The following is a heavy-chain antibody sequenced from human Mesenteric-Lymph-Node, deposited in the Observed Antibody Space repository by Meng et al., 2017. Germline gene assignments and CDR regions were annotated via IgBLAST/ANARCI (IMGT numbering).Heavy chain of an antibody. D-gene: IGHD6-6*01. J-gene: IGHJ4*02. CDR2: ISSSSSYI. Sequence: GESLKISCAASGFTFSSYEMNWVRQAPGKGLEWVSSISSSSSYIYYADSVKGRFTISRDNAKNSLYLQMNSLRPEDTAVYYCTTVSSSSLGYWGQGTLVTVSS. V-gene: IGHV3-21*04. CDR1: GFTFSSYE. CDR3: TTVSSSSLGY.